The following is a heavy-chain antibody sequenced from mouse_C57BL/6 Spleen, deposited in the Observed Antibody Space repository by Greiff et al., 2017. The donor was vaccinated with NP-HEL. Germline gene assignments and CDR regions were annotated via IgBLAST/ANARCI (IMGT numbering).Heavy chain of an antibody. CDR2: IHPNSGST. Sequence: QVHVKQPGAELVKPGASVKLSCKASGYTFTSYWMHWVKQRPGQGLEWIGMIHPNSGSTNYNEKFKSEATLTVDKSSSTAYMQLSSLTSEDSAVYYCATSYGYDGGDYWGQGTTLTVSS. J-gene: IGHJ2*01. D-gene: IGHD2-9*01. V-gene: IGHV1-64*01. CDR3: ATSYGYDGGDY. CDR1: GYTFTSYW.